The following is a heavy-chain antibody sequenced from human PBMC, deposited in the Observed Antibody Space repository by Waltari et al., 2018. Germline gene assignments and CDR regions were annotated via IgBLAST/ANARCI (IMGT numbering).Heavy chain of an antibody. J-gene: IGHJ4*02. CDR2: IYHSGNA. V-gene: IGHV4-38-2*02. Sequence: HLHESGPGLVKPSETLSLTGIVSGFSISSGYYWGWFRQPPGKGLEWIVSIYHSGNAYYNPSLESRVTISVDPSSNQFSLKVRSVTAADTAVYYCARLDYGDNEPLDYWGQGTLVTVSS. CDR3: ARLDYGDNEPLDY. CDR1: GFSISSGYY. D-gene: IGHD4-17*01.